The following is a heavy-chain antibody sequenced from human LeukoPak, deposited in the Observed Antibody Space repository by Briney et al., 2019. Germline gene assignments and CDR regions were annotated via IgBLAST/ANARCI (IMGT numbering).Heavy chain of an antibody. CDR1: GFTFSSYW. V-gene: IGHV3-48*01. Sequence: GGSLRLSCAASGFTFSSYWMSWVRQAPGKGLEWVSYISLSSTSIYYADSVMGRFTISRDNAKKSLYLQMNSLKAEDTAVYYCAREPTYSSSWYTTCDYWGPGTLVTVSS. CDR2: ISLSSTSI. D-gene: IGHD6-13*01. CDR3: AREPTYSSSWYTTCDY. J-gene: IGHJ4*02.